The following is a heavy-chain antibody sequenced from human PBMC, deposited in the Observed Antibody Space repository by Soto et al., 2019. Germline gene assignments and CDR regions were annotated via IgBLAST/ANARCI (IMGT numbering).Heavy chain of an antibody. CDR3: AKDLYSSTTPCDY. Sequence: QVQLVESGGGVVQPGRSLRLSCAASGFTFSSYGMHWVRQAPGKGLEWVAVISYDGSNKYYADSVKGRFTISRDNSKNTLYLQMNSLRAEDTAVYYCAKDLYSSTTPCDYWGQGTLVTVSS. J-gene: IGHJ4*02. D-gene: IGHD6-13*01. CDR2: ISYDGSNK. CDR1: GFTFSSYG. V-gene: IGHV3-30*18.